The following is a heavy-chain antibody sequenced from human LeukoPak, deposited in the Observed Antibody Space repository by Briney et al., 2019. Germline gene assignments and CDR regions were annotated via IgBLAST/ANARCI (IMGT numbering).Heavy chain of an antibody. D-gene: IGHD5-24*01. CDR2: ISYSGST. J-gene: IGHJ4*02. V-gene: IGHV4-61*01. Sequence: APETLSFTCTVSGGSITSGNYHWTWIRQPPGKGLEWVGYISYSGSTDYNPSLRGRVTMSLDRPRNQFSLKLSSVSAADTAVYYCAAWQTIIFDYWGQGSLVTVSS. CDR3: AAWQTIIFDY. CDR1: GGSITSGNYH.